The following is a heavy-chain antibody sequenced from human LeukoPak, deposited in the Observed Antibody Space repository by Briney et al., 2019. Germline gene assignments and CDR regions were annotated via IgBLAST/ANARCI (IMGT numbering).Heavy chain of an antibody. J-gene: IGHJ4*02. CDR2: IYYSGST. V-gene: IGHV4-30-4*01. D-gene: IGHD5-12*01. Sequence: SETLSLTCTVSGGSISSGGYYWSWIRQPPGKGLEWIGYIYYSGSTYYNPSLKSRVTISADTSKNQFSLNLSSVTAADTAVYYCARDHSGYDLVDYWGQGTLVTVSS. CDR1: GGSISSGGYY. CDR3: ARDHSGYDLVDY.